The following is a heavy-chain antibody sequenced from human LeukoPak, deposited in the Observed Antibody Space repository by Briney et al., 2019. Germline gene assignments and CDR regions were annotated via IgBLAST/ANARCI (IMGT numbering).Heavy chain of an antibody. CDR2: ISASGST. J-gene: IGHJ5*02. CDR3: TDISWFDP. Sequence: PSETLSLTCTVSGGSISSYYWSWIRQPAGKGLEWIGRISASGSTNYAPSLRSRITMSVATSTKQFSLKLTSVTAADTAVYYATDISWFDPWGRGTLVTVSS. V-gene: IGHV4-4*07. D-gene: IGHD2-15*01. CDR1: GGSISSYY.